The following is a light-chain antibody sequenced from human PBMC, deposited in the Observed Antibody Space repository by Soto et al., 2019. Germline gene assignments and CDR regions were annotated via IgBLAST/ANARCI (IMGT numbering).Light chain of an antibody. J-gene: IGKJ2*01. Sequence: EIVMTQSPATLSVSPGERATLSCRASQSVSSNLAWYQQKPGQAPRLLIYGASTSATGIPARFSGSGSGTEFTLTISSLQSEDFAVYYCQQYNNWLGFFGQGTKLKIK. CDR3: QQYNNWLGF. V-gene: IGKV3-15*01. CDR1: QSVSSN. CDR2: GAS.